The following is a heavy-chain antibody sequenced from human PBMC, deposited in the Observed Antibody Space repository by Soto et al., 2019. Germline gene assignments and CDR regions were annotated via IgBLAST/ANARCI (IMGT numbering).Heavy chain of an antibody. CDR1: GGSISSSSYY. CDR2: IYYSGST. J-gene: IGHJ4*02. V-gene: IGHV4-39*01. CDR3: ARRGIMITFGGVIANYFDY. Sequence: SETLSLTCTVSGGSISSSSYYWGWIRQPPGKGLEWIGSIYYSGSTYYNPSLKSRVTISVDTSKNQFSLKLSSVTAADTAVYYCARRGIMITFGGVIANYFDYWGQGTLVTVSS. D-gene: IGHD3-16*02.